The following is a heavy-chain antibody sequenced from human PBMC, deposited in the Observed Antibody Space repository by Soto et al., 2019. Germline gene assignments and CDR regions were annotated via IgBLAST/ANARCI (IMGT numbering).Heavy chain of an antibody. J-gene: IGHJ5*02. Sequence: SETLSLTCTVSGGSISSYYWSWIRQPPGKGLEWIGYIYYSGSTNYNPSLKSRVTISVDTSKNQFSLKLSSVTAADTAVYYCARLVGATRFDPWGQGTLVTVSS. CDR1: GGSISSYY. CDR2: IYYSGST. CDR3: ARLVGATRFDP. D-gene: IGHD1-26*01. V-gene: IGHV4-59*08.